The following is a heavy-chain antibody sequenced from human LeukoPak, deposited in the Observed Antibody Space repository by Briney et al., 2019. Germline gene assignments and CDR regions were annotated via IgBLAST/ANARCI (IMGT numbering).Heavy chain of an antibody. V-gene: IGHV1-2*04. D-gene: IGHD5-12*01. CDR2: INPNSGGT. CDR3: ARVTRDYSSREENAFDI. CDR1: GYTFTGYY. Sequence: GASVEVSCKASGYTFTGYYMHWVRQAPGQGLEWMGWINPNSGGTNYAQKFQGWVTMTRDTSISTAYMELSRLRSDDTAVYYCARVTRDYSSREENAFDIWGQGTMVTVSS. J-gene: IGHJ3*02.